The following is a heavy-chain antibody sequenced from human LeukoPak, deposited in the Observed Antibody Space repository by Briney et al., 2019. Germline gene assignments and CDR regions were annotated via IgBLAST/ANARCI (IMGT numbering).Heavy chain of an antibody. D-gene: IGHD2-15*01. J-gene: IGHJ4*02. V-gene: IGHV1-69*02. CDR2: IIPILGIA. CDR3: ARARGAFYCGGGSCYSPFDC. CDR1: GGTFSSYT. Sequence: ASVKVSCKASGGTFSSYTISWVRQAPGQGLEWMGRIIPILGIANYAQKFQGRVTITADKSTSTAYMELSSLRSEDTAVYYCARARGAFYCGGGSCYSPFDCWGQGTLVTASS.